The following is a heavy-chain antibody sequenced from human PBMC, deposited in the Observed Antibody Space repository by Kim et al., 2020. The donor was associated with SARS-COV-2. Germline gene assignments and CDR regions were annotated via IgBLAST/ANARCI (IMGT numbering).Heavy chain of an antibody. CDR3: AKDRNSDRNFDI. J-gene: IGHJ3*02. V-gene: IGHV3-23*01. Sequence: ADSVKGRFTISRDNSGNTLYLQMNRLRAEDTAIYYCAKDRNSDRNFDIWAQGTMVTVS.